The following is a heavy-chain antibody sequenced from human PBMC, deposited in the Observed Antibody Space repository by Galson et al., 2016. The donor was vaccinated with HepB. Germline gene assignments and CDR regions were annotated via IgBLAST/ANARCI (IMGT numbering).Heavy chain of an antibody. CDR1: GGSISLTNW. Sequence: ETLSLTCALSGGSISLTNWWRWVRQPPGRGLEWIGEIYYSGSTYYNPSLKSRVTISVDKSKNQFSLRLSSVTAADTAVYYCARSTGYSSCWVIYWLFDLWGRGTLVTVSS. CDR2: IYYSGST. V-gene: IGHV4-4*02. J-gene: IGHJ2*01. D-gene: IGHD6-19*01. CDR3: ARSTGYSSCWVIYWLFDL.